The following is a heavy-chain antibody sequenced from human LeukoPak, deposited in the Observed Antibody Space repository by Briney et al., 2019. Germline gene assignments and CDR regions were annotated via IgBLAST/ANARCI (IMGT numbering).Heavy chain of an antibody. Sequence: GGSLRLSCAASGFTFSSFNMNWVRQTPGKGLEWVSSISSRQNDVQYADSLEGRFTISRDNAKNSLYLQMNTLRAEDTAVYFCAREVGSGWNYFDLWGQGTLVTVSS. CDR3: AREVGSGWNYFDL. D-gene: IGHD6-19*01. J-gene: IGHJ4*02. CDR2: ISSRQNDV. CDR1: GFTFSSFN. V-gene: IGHV3-21*01.